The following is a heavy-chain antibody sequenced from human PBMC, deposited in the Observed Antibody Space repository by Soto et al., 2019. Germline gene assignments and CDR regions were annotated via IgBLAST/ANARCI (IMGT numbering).Heavy chain of an antibody. V-gene: IGHV3-23*01. J-gene: IGHJ4*02. CDR2: IGGRGTSS. D-gene: IGHD3-22*01. CDR1: GFTFSNYA. CDR3: AKSRYADSSGDYYDF. Sequence: PWGSLRLACAASGFTFSNYAMSWVRQAPGKGLEWVSGIGGRGTSSYYADSVKGRFAISRDNSYNTLFLQLHSLRAEDMAVYYCAKSRYADSSGDYYDFWGQGTRVTVSS.